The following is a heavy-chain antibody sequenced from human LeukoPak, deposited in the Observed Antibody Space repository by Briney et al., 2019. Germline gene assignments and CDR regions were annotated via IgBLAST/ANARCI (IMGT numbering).Heavy chain of an antibody. CDR3: TKDHGSGSYYFDY. Sequence: GGSLRLSCSASGFTFSNVWMSWVRQAPGKGLEWVGRIKSKTDGGTVDYAAPVKGRFTISRDDLKNTLYLEMSSLKTEDTAVYYCTKDHGSGSYYFDYWGQGTLVTVSS. V-gene: IGHV3-15*01. CDR2: IKSKTDGGTV. CDR1: GFTFSNVW. D-gene: IGHD3-10*01. J-gene: IGHJ4*02.